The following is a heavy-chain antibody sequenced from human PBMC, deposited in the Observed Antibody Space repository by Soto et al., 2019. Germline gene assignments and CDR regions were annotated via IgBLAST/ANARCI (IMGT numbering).Heavy chain of an antibody. D-gene: IGHD3-3*01. V-gene: IGHV3-15*01. Sequence: EVQLVESGGGLVKPGGSLRLSCAASGFTFSNAWMSWVRQAPGKGLEWVGRIKSKTDGGTTDYAAPVKGRFTISRDDSKNTLYLQMNSLQTEDTAVYYCTTVGVFGVVPPVLPYYYYGMDVWGQGTTVTVSS. CDR3: TTVGVFGVVPPVLPYYYYGMDV. J-gene: IGHJ6*02. CDR1: GFTFSNAW. CDR2: IKSKTDGGTT.